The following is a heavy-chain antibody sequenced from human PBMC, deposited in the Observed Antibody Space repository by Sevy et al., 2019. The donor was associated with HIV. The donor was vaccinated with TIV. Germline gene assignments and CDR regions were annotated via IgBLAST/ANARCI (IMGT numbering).Heavy chain of an antibody. D-gene: IGHD6-19*01. J-gene: IGHJ5*01. CDR1: GFTFDDYA. CDR2: SSWNSGSI. CDR3: AKGIGYSNGWYSWFDS. Sequence: SLKISCVASGFTFDDYAMHWVRQAPGKGPEWVSGSSWNSGSIGYAESVKGRFTISRDNAKNSLYLQMNSLRVEDTVLYYCAKGIGYSNGWYSWFDSWGQGTLVTVSS. V-gene: IGHV3-9*01.